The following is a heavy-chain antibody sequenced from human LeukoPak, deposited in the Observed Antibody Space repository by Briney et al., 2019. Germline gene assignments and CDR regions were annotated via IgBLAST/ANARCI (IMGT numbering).Heavy chain of an antibody. Sequence: ASVKVSCKASGYTFTGYYMHWVRQASGQGLEWMGIINPSGGSTSYAQKFQGRVTMTRDTSTSTVYMELSSLRSEDTAVYYCARGDCGGDCDWGYFDYWGQGTLVTVSS. CDR2: INPSGGST. D-gene: IGHD2-21*02. V-gene: IGHV1-46*01. CDR1: GYTFTGYY. J-gene: IGHJ4*02. CDR3: ARGDCGGDCDWGYFDY.